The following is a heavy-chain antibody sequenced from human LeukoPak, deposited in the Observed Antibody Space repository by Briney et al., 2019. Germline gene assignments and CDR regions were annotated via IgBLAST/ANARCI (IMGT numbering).Heavy chain of an antibody. J-gene: IGHJ4*02. D-gene: IGHD3-10*01. CDR3: AKEGRLITMVRGVVDY. V-gene: IGHV3-23*01. CDR1: GFTVSSYA. CDR2: ISGSGGTT. Sequence: PGGSLRLSCAASGFTVSSYAMSWVRQAPGKGLEWVSAISGSGGTTYYADSVKGRFTISRDNPKITLYMQMNSLRAEDTAVHYCAKEGRLITMVRGVVDYWGQGTMVTVSS.